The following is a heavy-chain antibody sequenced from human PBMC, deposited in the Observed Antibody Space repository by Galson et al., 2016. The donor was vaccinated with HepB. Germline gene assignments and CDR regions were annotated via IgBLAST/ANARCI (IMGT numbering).Heavy chain of an antibody. D-gene: IGHD5-12*01. CDR1: GDSVSSNSAT. V-gene: IGHV6-1*01. CDR3: ARVRSGYSGYANPYYYGMDV. CDR2: TYYWSKWYN. Sequence: CAISGDSVSSNSATWNWIRQSPSRGLEWLGRTYYWSKWYNDYALSVKSRITINPDTSKNQFSLQLNSVTPEDTAVYYCARVRSGYSGYANPYYYGMDVWGQGTTVTVSS. J-gene: IGHJ6*02.